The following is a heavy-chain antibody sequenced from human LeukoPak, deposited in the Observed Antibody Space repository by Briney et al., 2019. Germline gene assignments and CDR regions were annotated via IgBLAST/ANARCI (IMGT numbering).Heavy chain of an antibody. J-gene: IGHJ3*01. CDR1: GFTFHDYA. Sequence: GGSLRLSCAASGFTFHDYAMYWVRQAPGKGLEWVSSITWNSGKVGYADSEKGRFTISRDNAKNSLYLQMSSLRDEDMALYYCAKARDYGDLVAFDVWGQGTMVTVSS. CDR2: ITWNSGKV. D-gene: IGHD4-17*01. V-gene: IGHV3-9*03. CDR3: AKARDYGDLVAFDV.